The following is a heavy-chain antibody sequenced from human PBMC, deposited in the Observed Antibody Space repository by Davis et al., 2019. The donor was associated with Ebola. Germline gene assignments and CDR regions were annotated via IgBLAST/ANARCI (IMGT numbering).Heavy chain of an antibody. V-gene: IGHV3-43*02. CDR1: GFTFDDYA. J-gene: IGHJ6*02. D-gene: IGHD1-1*01. Sequence: GGSLRLSCAASGFTFDDYAMHWVRQAPGKGLEWVSLISGDGGSTYYADSVTGRFTISRDNSKNTLYLQMNSLRAEDTAVYYCARGMNDLRDLYYYGMDVWGQGTTVTVSS. CDR2: ISGDGGST. CDR3: ARGMNDLRDLYYYGMDV.